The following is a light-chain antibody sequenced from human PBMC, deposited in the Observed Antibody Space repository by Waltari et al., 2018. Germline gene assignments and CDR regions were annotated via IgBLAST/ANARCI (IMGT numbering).Light chain of an antibody. J-gene: IGLJ3*02. V-gene: IGLV3-21*02. CDR3: QVWDNSGDHPVV. CDR2: DDR. CDR1: NIGSKI. Sequence: YMVSQPPSVSVAPGQTATVTCERDNIGSKIVHWYQQKPGQAPILVVYDDRDRPSGIPERFSGYNSGDTATLTISGVEAGDEADYYCQVWDNSGDHPVVFGGGTKLTVL.